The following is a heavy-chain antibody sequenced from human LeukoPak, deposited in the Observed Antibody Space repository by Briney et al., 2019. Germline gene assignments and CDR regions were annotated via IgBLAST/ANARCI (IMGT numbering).Heavy chain of an antibody. CDR2: ISYSANT. V-gene: IGHV4-38-2*01. CDR1: GFPISSGFS. CDR3: ARVGAVPGIDP. Sequence: SETLSLTCAVFGFPISSGFSWAWIRQSPGKGLEWIASISYSANTYYKPSLESRLFISADTSKKQFSVRLTSVTAADTAVYYCARVGAVPGIDPWGQGILVTVSS. D-gene: IGHD3-16*01. J-gene: IGHJ5*02.